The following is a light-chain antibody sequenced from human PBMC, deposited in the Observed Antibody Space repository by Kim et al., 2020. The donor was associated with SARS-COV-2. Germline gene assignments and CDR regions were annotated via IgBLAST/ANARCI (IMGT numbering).Light chain of an antibody. V-gene: IGKV3-11*01. J-gene: IGKJ1*01. Sequence: VSPGESATRYCRASQSVGSYLAWYQQKPGQAPRVLIYDASNRFTGIPARFSGSGSGTDFTLTISSLEPEDFAVYYCQQRNSWPRTFGQGTKVDIK. CDR3: QQRNSWPRT. CDR2: DAS. CDR1: QSVGSY.